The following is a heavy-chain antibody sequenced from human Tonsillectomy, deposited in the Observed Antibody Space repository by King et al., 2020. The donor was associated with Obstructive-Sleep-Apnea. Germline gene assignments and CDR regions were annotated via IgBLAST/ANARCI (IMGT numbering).Heavy chain of an antibody. J-gene: IGHJ4*02. CDR2: ISYDGSNK. CDR1: GFTFRSYA. D-gene: IGHD4-17*01. V-gene: IGHV3-30*04. CDR3: ARDRGQGDYGDYLDY. Sequence: VQLVESGGGVVQPGRSLRLSCAASGFTFRSYAMHWVRQAPGKGLEWVAVISYDGSNKYYADSGKGRFTISRDNSKNTLYLQMNSLGPDDMAVYYCARDRGQGDYGDYLDYWGQGTLVTVSS.